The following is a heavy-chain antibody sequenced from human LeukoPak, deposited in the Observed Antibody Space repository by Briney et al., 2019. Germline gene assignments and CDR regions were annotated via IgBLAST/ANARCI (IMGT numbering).Heavy chain of an antibody. V-gene: IGHV1-46*01. D-gene: IGHD2-21*01. CDR1: GYTFTSCY. CDR2: INPSGGST. J-gene: IGHJ4*02. CDR3: AREEFAYYSFDY. Sequence: ASVKVSCKASGYTFTSCYMHWVRQAPGQGLEWMGIINPSGGSTSHAQKFQGRVTMTRDTPTSTVYMELSSLRSEDTAVYYCAREEFAYYSFDYWGQGTLVTVSS.